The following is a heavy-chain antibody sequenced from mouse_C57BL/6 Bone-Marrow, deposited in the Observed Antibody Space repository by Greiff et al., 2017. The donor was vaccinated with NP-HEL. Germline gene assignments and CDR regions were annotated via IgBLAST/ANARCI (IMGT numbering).Heavy chain of an antibody. CDR3: ARGDYEGPWFAY. CDR2: IYPGSGST. V-gene: IGHV1-55*01. D-gene: IGHD2-4*01. Sequence: VQLQQPGAELVKPGASVKMSCKASGYTFTSYWITWVKQRPGQGLEWIGDIYPGSGSTNYNEKFKSKATLTVDTSSGTAYMQLSSLTSEDSAVYYCARGDYEGPWFAYWGQGTLVTVSA. J-gene: IGHJ3*01. CDR1: GYTFTSYW.